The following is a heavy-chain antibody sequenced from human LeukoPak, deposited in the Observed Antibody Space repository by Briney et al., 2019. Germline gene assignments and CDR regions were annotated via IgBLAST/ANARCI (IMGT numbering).Heavy chain of an antibody. J-gene: IGHJ3*02. CDR1: SGSISSSNW. V-gene: IGHV4-4*02. CDR3: VRDEGAAAGRAFDI. Sequence: SETLSLTCAVSSGSISSSNWWSWVRQPPGKGLEWIGEIYHSGSTNYNPSLKSRVTISVDKSKNQFSLKLSSVTAADTAVYYCVRDEGAAAGRAFDIWGQGTMVTVSS. D-gene: IGHD6-13*01. CDR2: IYHSGST.